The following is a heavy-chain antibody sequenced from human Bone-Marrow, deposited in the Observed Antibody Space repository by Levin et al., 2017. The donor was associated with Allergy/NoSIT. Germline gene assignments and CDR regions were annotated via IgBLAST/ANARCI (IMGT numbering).Heavy chain of an antibody. CDR1: GFTFSSYG. V-gene: IGHV3-30*18. CDR3: AKTKGYGDYVEGFDY. Sequence: GGSLRLSCAASGFTFSSYGLHWVRQAPGKGLEWVAITSYDGSYKYYADSVKGRFTISRDNSKNTVYLQMNSLKTEDTAVYYCAKTKGYGDYVEGFDYWGQGTLVTVSS. J-gene: IGHJ4*02. CDR2: TSYDGSYK. D-gene: IGHD4-17*01.